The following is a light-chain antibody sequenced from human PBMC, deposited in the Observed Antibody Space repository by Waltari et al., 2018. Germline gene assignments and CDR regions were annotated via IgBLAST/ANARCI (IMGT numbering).Light chain of an antibody. V-gene: IGLV2-14*03. CDR3: SSYRSSFTYVV. CDR2: DVS. CDR1: IRDIGGFNY. Sequence: QSALTQPASVSGSPGQSITISCTGTIRDIGGFNYVSWYQQHPGKAPKLMIYDVSNRPSGFSNRFSGSKSGNTASLTISGLQAEDEADYYCSSYRSSFTYVVFGGGTKLTVL. J-gene: IGLJ2*01.